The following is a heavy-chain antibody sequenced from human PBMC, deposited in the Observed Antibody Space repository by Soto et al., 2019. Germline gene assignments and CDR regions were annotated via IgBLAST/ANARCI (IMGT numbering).Heavy chain of an antibody. CDR3: ARVGGPDCSSTSCYADAFDI. D-gene: IGHD2-2*01. Sequence: ASVKVSCTASGYTFTGYYMHWVRQAPGQGLEWMGWINPNSGGTNYAQKFQGWVTMTRDTSISTAYMELSRLRSDDTAVYYCARVGGPDCSSTSCYADAFDIWGQGTMVTVSS. CDR1: GYTFTGYY. CDR2: INPNSGGT. V-gene: IGHV1-2*04. J-gene: IGHJ3*02.